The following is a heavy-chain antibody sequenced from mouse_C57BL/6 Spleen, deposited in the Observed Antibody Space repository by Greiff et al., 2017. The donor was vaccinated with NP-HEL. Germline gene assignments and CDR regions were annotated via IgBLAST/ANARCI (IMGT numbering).Heavy chain of an antibody. CDR1: GYAFSSSW. CDR2: IYPGDGDT. V-gene: IGHV1-82*01. J-gene: IGHJ1*03. CDR3: ARLTTVVAADWYFDV. Sequence: LVESGPELVKPGASVKISCKASGYAFSSSWMNWVKQRPGKGLEWIGRIYPGDGDTNYNGKFKGKATLTADKSSSTAYMQLSSLTSEDSAVYFCARLTTVVAADWYFDVWGTGTTVTVSS. D-gene: IGHD1-1*01.